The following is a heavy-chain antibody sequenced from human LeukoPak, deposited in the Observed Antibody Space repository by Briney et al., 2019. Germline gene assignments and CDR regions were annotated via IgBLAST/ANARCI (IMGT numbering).Heavy chain of an antibody. CDR2: ISGSGGST. CDR1: GFSFSSYA. Sequence: PGGSLRLSCAASGFSFSSYAMSWVRQAPGKGLEWVSAISGSGGSTYYSDSVKGRFTISRDNSKNTLYLQMNSLRAEDTAVYYCAKVGFGELPQERIDYWGQGTLVTVSS. V-gene: IGHV3-23*01. CDR3: AKVGFGELPQERIDY. D-gene: IGHD3-10*01. J-gene: IGHJ4*02.